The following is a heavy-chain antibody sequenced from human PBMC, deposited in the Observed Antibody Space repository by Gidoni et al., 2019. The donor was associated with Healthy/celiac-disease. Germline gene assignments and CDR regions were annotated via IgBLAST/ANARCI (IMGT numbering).Heavy chain of an antibody. Sequence: EVQLVESGGGLVQPGGSLRLSCPDYGFTFSNAWVSWVRQAPVKGLEWVGRIKSKTDGGTTDYAAPVKGRFTISRDESKNTLYLQMNSLKTEDTAVYYCTTRGYPVDYWGQGTLVTVSS. CDR3: TTRGYPVDY. CDR1: GFTFSNAW. V-gene: IGHV3-15*01. J-gene: IGHJ4*02. D-gene: IGHD3-22*01. CDR2: IKSKTDGGTT.